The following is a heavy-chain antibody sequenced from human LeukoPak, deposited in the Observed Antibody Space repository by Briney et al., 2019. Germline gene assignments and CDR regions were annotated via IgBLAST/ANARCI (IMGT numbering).Heavy chain of an antibody. D-gene: IGHD3-10*01. CDR2: IYYSGST. V-gene: IGHV4-39*01. Sequence: SETLSLTCTVSGGSISSSSYYWGWIRQPPGKGLEWIGSIYYSGSTYYNPSLKSRVTISVDTSKNQFSLKLSSVTAAHTAVYYCARQDASDYYLNYWGQGALVTVSS. J-gene: IGHJ4*02. CDR3: ARQDASDYYLNY. CDR1: GGSISSSSYY.